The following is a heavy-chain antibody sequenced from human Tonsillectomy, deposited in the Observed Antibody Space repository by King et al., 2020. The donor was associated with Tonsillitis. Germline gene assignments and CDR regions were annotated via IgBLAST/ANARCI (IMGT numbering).Heavy chain of an antibody. Sequence: VQLVESGGGLVQPGGSLRLSCAASGFTFSSYAMSWVRQAPGEGLEWVSAISGSGGSTYYADSVKGRFTISRDNSKNTLYLQMNSLRAEDTAVYYCAKDWGSKGVVITHDAFDIWGQGTMVTVSS. CDR2: ISGSGGST. V-gene: IGHV3-23*04. D-gene: IGHD3-22*01. J-gene: IGHJ3*02. CDR1: GFTFSSYA. CDR3: AKDWGSKGVVITHDAFDI.